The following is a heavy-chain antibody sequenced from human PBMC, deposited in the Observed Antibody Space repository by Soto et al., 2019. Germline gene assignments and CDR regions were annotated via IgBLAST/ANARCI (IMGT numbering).Heavy chain of an antibody. J-gene: IGHJ4*02. CDR1: GFTFSNYG. Sequence: QVQLVESGGGVVQPGRSLRLSCAASGFTFSNYGMHWVRQAPGTGLEWVAGIYCDGSNKEYADSVKGRFTISRDNSKNTLFLQMDSVRAEDTAVYLCARDATTGSYSGFDVWGQGNLVTVSS. D-gene: IGHD1-26*01. CDR2: IYCDGSNK. V-gene: IGHV3-33*01. CDR3: ARDATTGSYSGFDV.